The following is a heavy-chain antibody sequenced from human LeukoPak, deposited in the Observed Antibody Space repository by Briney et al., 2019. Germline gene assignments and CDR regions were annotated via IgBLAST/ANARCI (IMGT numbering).Heavy chain of an antibody. CDR1: GFDFINFH. J-gene: IGHJ4*02. CDR2: VSKDGNNI. D-gene: IGHD1-26*01. Sequence: PGGSLRLSCAASGFDFINFHIHWVRQAPGKGLEWLAFVSKDGNNIYYADSVKGRFTISRDNSKNTLYLQMNSLRAEDTAVYYCARGSPGATIFFVYFDYWGQGTLVTVSS. CDR3: ARGSPGATIFFVYFDY. V-gene: IGHV3-30-3*01.